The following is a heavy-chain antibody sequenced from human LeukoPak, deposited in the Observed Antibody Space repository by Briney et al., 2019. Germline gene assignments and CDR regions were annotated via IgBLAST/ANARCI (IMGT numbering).Heavy chain of an antibody. CDR2: MNPNSGNT. V-gene: IGHV1-8*03. D-gene: IGHD3/OR15-3a*01. J-gene: IGHJ4*02. Sequence: GASVKVSCKASGYTFTSYDINWVRQATGQGREWMGWMNPNSGNTGYAQKFRGRVTITRNTSISTAYMELSSLRSEDTAVYYCARRTGYGRRFDYWGQGTLVTVSS. CDR3: ARRTGYGRRFDY. CDR1: GYTFTSYD.